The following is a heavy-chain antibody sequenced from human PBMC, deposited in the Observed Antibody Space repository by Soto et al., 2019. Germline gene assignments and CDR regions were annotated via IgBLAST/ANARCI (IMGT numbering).Heavy chain of an antibody. Sequence: EVQLLESGGGLVQPGGSLRLSCAASGFTFSSYAMSWVRQAPGKGLEWVSAISGSGGSTYYADSVKGRFTISRDNTKNTLYLQMNSLRAEDTAVYYCATPVYPQWLAKYYFDYWGPGTLVTVSS. D-gene: IGHD6-19*01. V-gene: IGHV3-23*01. J-gene: IGHJ4*02. CDR1: GFTFSSYA. CDR3: ATPVYPQWLAKYYFDY. CDR2: ISGSGGST.